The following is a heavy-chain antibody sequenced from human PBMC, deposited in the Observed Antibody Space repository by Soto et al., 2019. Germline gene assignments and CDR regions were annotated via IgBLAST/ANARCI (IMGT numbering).Heavy chain of an antibody. J-gene: IGHJ4*02. CDR1: GFSFSDYA. D-gene: IGHD2-21*01. CDR2: ISYDGSMK. CDR3: AREVRLAAIDLAY. V-gene: IGHV3-30*04. Sequence: QVQLLESGGGVVRPGRSLRLSCAASGFSFSDYAIHWVRQAPGQGLEWVSVISYDGSMKYYADSVKGRFTISRDNSKNTVHLRLDSLKAEDTAIYYCAREVRLAAIDLAYWGQGTLFTVSS.